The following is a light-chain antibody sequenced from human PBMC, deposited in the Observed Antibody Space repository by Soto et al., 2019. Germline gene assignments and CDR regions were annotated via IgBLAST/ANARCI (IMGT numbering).Light chain of an antibody. V-gene: IGKV3-20*01. CDR2: DAS. J-gene: IGKJ1*01. CDR3: QHYGSSSWT. CDR1: QSVSSSY. Sequence: IVLTQSPGTRWLSPRERATLSFRASQSVSSSYLAWYQQKPGQAPRLLIYDASNRATGIPARFSGSGSGTDFTLSISRLEPEDFAVYYCQHYGSSSWTFGQGTKVDIK.